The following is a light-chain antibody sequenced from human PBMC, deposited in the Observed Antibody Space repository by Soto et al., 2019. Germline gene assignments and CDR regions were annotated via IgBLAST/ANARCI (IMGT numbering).Light chain of an antibody. Sequence: DIQMTQFPSSLSASVGDRVTITCRASQSIDTYLNWYQQRPGKAPKVLIYATYNLHSGVPSRFSGSGSGTDFTLTISSLQPEDFATYYCQQTYSTPRTFGQGTKVEI. V-gene: IGKV1-39*01. CDR1: QSIDTY. J-gene: IGKJ1*01. CDR3: QQTYSTPRT. CDR2: ATY.